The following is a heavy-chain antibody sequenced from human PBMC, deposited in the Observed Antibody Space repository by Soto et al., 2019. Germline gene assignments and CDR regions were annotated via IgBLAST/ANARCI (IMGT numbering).Heavy chain of an antibody. D-gene: IGHD2-2*01. CDR1: GFTFSSYS. J-gene: IGHJ6*02. Sequence: GGSLRLSCAASGFTFSSYSMNWVRQAPGKGLEWVSSISSSSSYIYYADSVKGRFTISRDNAKNSLYPQMNSLRAEDTAVYYCARVSSHYYYGMDVWGQGTTVTVS. CDR3: ARVSSHYYYGMDV. CDR2: ISSSSSYI. V-gene: IGHV3-21*01.